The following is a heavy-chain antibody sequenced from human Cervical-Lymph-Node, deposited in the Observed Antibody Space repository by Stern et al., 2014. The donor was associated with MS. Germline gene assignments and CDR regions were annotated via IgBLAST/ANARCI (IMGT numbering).Heavy chain of an antibody. CDR1: GGTFSSYA. CDR2: RILIFGKA. CDR3: ARGELKEGLVRGMDV. V-gene: IGHV1-69*01. Sequence: VQLVESGAEVKKPGSSVKVSCTASGGTFSSYAISWVRQAPGQGLEWMGGRILIFGKANYAQRSQGRVTITADGSTSTAYMELSSLRSEDTAVYYCARGELKEGLVRGMDVWGQGTTVTVSS. J-gene: IGHJ6*02. D-gene: IGHD1-26*01.